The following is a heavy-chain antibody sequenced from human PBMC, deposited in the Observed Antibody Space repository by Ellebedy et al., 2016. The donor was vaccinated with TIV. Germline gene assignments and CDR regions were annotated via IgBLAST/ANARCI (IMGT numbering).Heavy chain of an antibody. V-gene: IGHV3-30-3*01. D-gene: IGHD1-26*01. CDR1: GFTFSSHA. Sequence: PGGSLRLSCAASGFTFSSHAMHWVRQAPGKGLAWVTFISYDGSRRYYADSVKGRFTLSRDNSKNTLDLQMNSLRAEDTAVYYCARDNSGSYYADYWGQGTLVTVSS. J-gene: IGHJ4*02. CDR2: ISYDGSRR. CDR3: ARDNSGSYYADY.